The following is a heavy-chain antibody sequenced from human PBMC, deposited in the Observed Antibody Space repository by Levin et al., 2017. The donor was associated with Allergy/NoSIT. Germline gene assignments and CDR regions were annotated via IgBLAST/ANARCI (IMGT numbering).Heavy chain of an antibody. J-gene: IGHJ3*02. Sequence: KISCKASGGTFSSYAISWVRQAPGQGLEWMGGIIPIFGTANYAQKFQGRVTITADKSTSTAYMELSSLRSEDTAVYYCASFRKAIVANTVAAFDIWGQGTMVTVSS. D-gene: IGHD5-12*01. CDR1: GGTFSSYA. CDR3: ASFRKAIVANTVAAFDI. V-gene: IGHV1-69*06. CDR2: IIPIFGTA.